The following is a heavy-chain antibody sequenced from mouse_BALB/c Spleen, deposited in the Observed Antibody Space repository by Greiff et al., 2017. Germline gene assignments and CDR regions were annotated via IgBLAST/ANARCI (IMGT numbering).Heavy chain of an antibody. V-gene: IGHV5-17*02. D-gene: IGHD1-1*01. Sequence: DVKLVESGGGLVQPGGSRKLSCAASGFTFSSFGMHWVRQAPEKGLEWVAYISSGSSTIYYADTVKGRFTISRDNPKNTLFLQMSSLRSEDTAMYYCAREYYYGSSVWFAYWGQGTLVTVSA. CDR3: AREYYYGSSVWFAY. CDR1: GFTFSSFG. J-gene: IGHJ3*01. CDR2: ISSGSSTI.